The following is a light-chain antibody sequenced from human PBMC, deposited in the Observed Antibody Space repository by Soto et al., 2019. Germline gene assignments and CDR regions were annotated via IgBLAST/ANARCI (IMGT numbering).Light chain of an antibody. J-gene: IGLJ3*02. CDR1: NSNIVTNA. CDR3: ATWDDTLRSWV. CDR2: NNN. V-gene: IGLV1-44*01. Sequence: QSVLTQPPSASGTPGQRVTISCSGSNSNIVTNAVNWYQQIPGTAPKLLIYNNNQRPSGVPDRFSGSKSGTSASLTISGLHSDDEADYPCATWDDTLRSWVFGGGTKVTVL.